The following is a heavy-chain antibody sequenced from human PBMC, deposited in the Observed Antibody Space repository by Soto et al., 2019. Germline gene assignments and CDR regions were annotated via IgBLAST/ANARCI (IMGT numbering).Heavy chain of an antibody. CDR3: ARGPFVERERFLEWAPSEVAKWFDP. J-gene: IGHJ5*02. CDR2: IIPIFGTA. CDR1: GGTFSSYA. V-gene: IGHV1-69*13. Sequence: EASVKVSCKASGGTFSSYAISWVRQAPGQGLEWMGGIIPIFGTANYAQKFQGRVTITADESTSTAYMELSSLRSEDTAVYYCARGPFVERERFLEWAPSEVAKWFDPWGQGTLVTVSS. D-gene: IGHD3-3*01.